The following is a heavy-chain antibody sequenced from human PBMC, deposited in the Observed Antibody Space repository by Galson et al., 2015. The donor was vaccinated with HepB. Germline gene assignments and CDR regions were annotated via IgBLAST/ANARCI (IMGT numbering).Heavy chain of an antibody. V-gene: IGHV3-21*01. Sequence: SLRLSCAASGFTFSSYSMNWVRQAPGKGLEWVSSISSSSSYIYYADSVKGRFTISRDNAKNSLYLQMNSLRAEDTAVYYCARDVFPSYGSGSYYSYYYYYGMDVWGQGTTVTVSS. J-gene: IGHJ6*02. CDR3: ARDVFPSYGSGSYYSYYYYYGMDV. CDR1: GFTFSSYS. CDR2: ISSSSSYI. D-gene: IGHD3-10*01.